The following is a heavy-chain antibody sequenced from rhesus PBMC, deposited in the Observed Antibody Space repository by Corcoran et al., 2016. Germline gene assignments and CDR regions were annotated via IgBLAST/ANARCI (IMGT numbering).Heavy chain of an antibody. CDR3: ARGLRRYSRVDS. Sequence: VQLQESGPGLVKPSETLSLTCAVSGGSISGYWWGWIRQPPGRGLEWSGYIGGSSGSNYSNTSLKIRVTISTDTSKTQFSLKLSSVTAADTAVYYCARGLRRYSRVDSWGQGVVVTVSS. CDR2: IGGSSGSN. D-gene: IGHD5-24*01. J-gene: IGHJ6*01. V-gene: IGHV4-165*01. CDR1: GGSISGYW.